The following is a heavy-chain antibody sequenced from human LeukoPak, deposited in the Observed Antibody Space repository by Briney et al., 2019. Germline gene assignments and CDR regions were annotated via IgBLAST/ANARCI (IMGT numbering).Heavy chain of an antibody. CDR1: GFTFSSYS. CDR3: ARDQDSGYGGAFDI. J-gene: IGHJ3*02. D-gene: IGHD5-12*01. V-gene: IGHV3-21*01. CDR2: ISSSSSYI. Sequence: GGSLRLSCAASGFTFSSYSMNWVRQAPGKGLEWVSSISSSSSYIYYADSVKGRFTISRDNAKNSLYLQMNSLRAEDTAVYYCARDQDSGYGGAFDIWGQGTMVTVSS.